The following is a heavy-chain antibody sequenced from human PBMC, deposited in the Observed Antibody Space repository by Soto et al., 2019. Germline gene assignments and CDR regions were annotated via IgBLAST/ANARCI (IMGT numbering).Heavy chain of an antibody. J-gene: IGHJ6*02. Sequence: LPLTGAFEVGSVRGDYWSGIGQPPGQGLQWIGDINHSGRTNYKPSLKTRVSISGDTSENQFSLKLSSVTAADTAVYYCAIGQMGPYYASSSYHYYYHGIEVWGQGTTVTVSS. V-gene: IGHV4-34*01. CDR3: AIGQMGPYYASSSYHYYYHGIEV. CDR1: VGSVRGDY. D-gene: IGHD3-22*01. CDR2: INHSGRT.